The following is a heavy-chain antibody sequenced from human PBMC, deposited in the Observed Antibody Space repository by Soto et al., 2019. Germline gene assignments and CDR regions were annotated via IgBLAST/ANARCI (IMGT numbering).Heavy chain of an antibody. Sequence: QVQLQQSGPGLVKPSQTLSLTCNISGDSVSSNSASWMWIRQSPSRGLEWLGRTYYRSKWYSVYADSVKSRITVNADTTKNQFYLHLNSVTSEDTAVYFCARDGGYVGWIDPGGQGTLVTVSS. CDR2: TYYRSKWYS. V-gene: IGHV6-1*01. D-gene: IGHD2-2*01. J-gene: IGHJ5*02. CDR1: GDSVSSNSAS. CDR3: ARDGGYVGWIDP.